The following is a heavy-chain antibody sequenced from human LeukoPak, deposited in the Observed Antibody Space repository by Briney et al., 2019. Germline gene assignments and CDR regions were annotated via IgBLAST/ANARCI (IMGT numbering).Heavy chain of an antibody. CDR2: MFYSGST. CDR1: GGSISSDY. D-gene: IGHD5/OR15-5a*01. CDR3: ASAGYSVYDSYMDV. Sequence: SETLSLTCTVSGGSISSDYWSWIRQPPGKGLKWIGYMFYSGSTNYNPSLKSRVTISVDTSKNLFSLELGSVTAADTAVYYCASAGYSVYDSYMDVWGQGTTVTVSS. J-gene: IGHJ6*02. V-gene: IGHV4-59*01.